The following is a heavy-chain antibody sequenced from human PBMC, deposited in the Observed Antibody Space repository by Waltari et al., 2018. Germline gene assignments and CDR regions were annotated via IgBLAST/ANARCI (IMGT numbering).Heavy chain of an antibody. CDR2: ISPGDSET. V-gene: IGHV5-51*01. CDR1: W. J-gene: IGHJ4*02. CDR3: ARRSDSWGPWDY. D-gene: IGHD6-13*01. Sequence: WIGWVRQRPGKGLEWMGIISPGDSETRYSPSFQGQVTISADKSISTAYLQWSSLKASDTAIYYCARRSDSWGPWDYWGQGTLVTVSS.